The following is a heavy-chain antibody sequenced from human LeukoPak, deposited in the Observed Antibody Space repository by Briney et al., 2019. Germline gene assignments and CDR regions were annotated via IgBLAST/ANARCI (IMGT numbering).Heavy chain of an antibody. V-gene: IGHV3-23*01. CDR1: GFTFTDYA. D-gene: IGHD3-3*01. Sequence: GGSLRLSCTASGFTFTDYAINWVRQAPGKGLEWVSTISGSGDATYYTDSMKGRLAISRDNSKKTVSLHMSSLRADGTGLYYCAKGRNGYHYDSWGQGTQVTVSS. CDR3: AKGRNGYHYDS. CDR2: ISGSGDAT. J-gene: IGHJ4*02.